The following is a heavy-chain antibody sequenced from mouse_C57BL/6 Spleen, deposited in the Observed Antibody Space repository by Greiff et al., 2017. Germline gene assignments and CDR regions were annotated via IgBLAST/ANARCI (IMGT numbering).Heavy chain of an antibody. CDR1: GFSLTSYG. J-gene: IGHJ4*01. CDR3: ATHYYGSSYVGYAMDY. Sequence: VQGVESGPGLVAPSQSLSITCTVSGFSLTSYGVHWVRQPPGKGLEWLVVIWSDGSTTYNSARKSRLSISKDNSKSQVFLKMNSLQTDDTAMYYCATHYYGSSYVGYAMDYWGQGTSVTVSS. CDR2: IWSDGST. V-gene: IGHV2-6*03. D-gene: IGHD1-1*01.